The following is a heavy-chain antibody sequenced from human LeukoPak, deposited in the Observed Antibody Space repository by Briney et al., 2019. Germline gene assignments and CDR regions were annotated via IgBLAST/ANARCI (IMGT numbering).Heavy chain of an antibody. CDR3: AKSRLLGVVDAFDI. Sequence: PGGSLRLSCAVSGFIFSSYGMHWVRQAPGKGLEWVAFIRYDGSKKDYADSAKGRYTISRDNSKNTLYLQMNSLRAEDTAVYCCAKSRLLGVVDAFDIWGQGTMVTVSS. CDR2: IRYDGSKK. D-gene: IGHD2-15*01. J-gene: IGHJ3*02. V-gene: IGHV3-30*02. CDR1: GFIFSSYG.